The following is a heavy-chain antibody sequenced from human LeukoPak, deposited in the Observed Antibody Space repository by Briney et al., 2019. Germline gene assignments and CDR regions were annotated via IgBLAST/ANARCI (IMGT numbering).Heavy chain of an antibody. Sequence: SETLSLTCTVSGGSISSYYWSWIRQPPGKGLERIGYIYYSGSTNYNPSLKSRVIISMDTSKNQFSLKLSSVTAADTAVYYCAREVSSTWFEWFDPWGQGTLVTVSS. D-gene: IGHD6-13*01. CDR2: IYYSGST. CDR1: GGSISSYY. CDR3: AREVSSTWFEWFDP. V-gene: IGHV4-59*01. J-gene: IGHJ5*02.